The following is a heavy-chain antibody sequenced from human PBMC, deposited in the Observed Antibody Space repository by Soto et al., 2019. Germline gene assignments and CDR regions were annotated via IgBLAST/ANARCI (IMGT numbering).Heavy chain of an antibody. CDR3: ARDLVLAVAGSDNWFDP. V-gene: IGHV1-45*02. J-gene: IGHJ5*02. Sequence: SVKVSCKGSGNTFTYVYLHWVRQAPGQALEWMGWITPFNGNTKYAQKLQDRVTMTTDTSTSTAYMELRSLRSDDTAVYYCARDLVLAVAGSDNWFDPWGQGTLVTVSS. CDR1: GNTFTYVY. D-gene: IGHD6-19*01. CDR2: ITPFNGNT.